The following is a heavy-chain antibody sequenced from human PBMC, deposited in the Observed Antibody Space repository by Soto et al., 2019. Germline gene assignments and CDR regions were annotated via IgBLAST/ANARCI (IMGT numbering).Heavy chain of an antibody. D-gene: IGHD3-3*01. V-gene: IGHV1-8*01. Sequence: VQLVQSGAEVKKPGASVKVSCKASGYTFTSYDINWVRQATGQGLEWMGWMNPNSGNTGYAQKFQGRVTMTRNTSIITAYMGLSSLRSEDTAVYYCASPRSGSYYYGMDVWGQGTAVTVSS. CDR1: GYTFTSYD. CDR2: MNPNSGNT. CDR3: ASPRSGSYYYGMDV. J-gene: IGHJ6*02.